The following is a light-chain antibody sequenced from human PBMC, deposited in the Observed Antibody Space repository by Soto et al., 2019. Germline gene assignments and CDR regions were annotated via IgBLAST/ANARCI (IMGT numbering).Light chain of an antibody. CDR3: QKYDGAPLT. J-gene: IGKJ4*01. Sequence: EIVLTQSPGTLSLSPGERATLSCRASQSVSSSYLAWYQQKPGQAPRLLIYGASSRATGIPDRFSGSGSGTDFTLTISRLEPEDVATYYCQKYDGAPLTFGGGTKVEIK. CDR1: QSVSSSY. V-gene: IGKV3-20*01. CDR2: GAS.